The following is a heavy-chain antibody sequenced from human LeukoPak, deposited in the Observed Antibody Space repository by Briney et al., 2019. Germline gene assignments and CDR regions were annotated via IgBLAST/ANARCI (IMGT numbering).Heavy chain of an antibody. Sequence: SETLSLTCTVSGLSLSSSIFHWVWLPQPPGKGLEWIGSIYYSENTYYNPSLKSRDTISVDTSKTQFPQKVSSLTAADTAVYYCARHRIVSAAMSGFDYGGEGTLVTVSS. J-gene: IGHJ4*02. D-gene: IGHD2-2*01. CDR2: IYYSENT. CDR3: ARHRIVSAAMSGFDY. V-gene: IGHV4-39*01. CDR1: GLSLSSSIFH.